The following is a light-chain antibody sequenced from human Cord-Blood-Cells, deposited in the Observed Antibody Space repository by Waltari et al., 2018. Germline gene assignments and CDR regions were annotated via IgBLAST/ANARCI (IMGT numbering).Light chain of an antibody. CDR1: QSVLYSSNNKNY. J-gene: IGKJ1*01. CDR2: WAS. Sequence: DIVMTQSRDSLAVSLGERATINCKSGQSVLYSSNNKNYLAWYQQKPGQPPKLLIYWASTRESGVPDRFSGSGSGTDITLTISSLQAEDVAVYYCQQYYSTPWTFGQGTKVEIK. CDR3: QQYYSTPWT. V-gene: IGKV4-1*01.